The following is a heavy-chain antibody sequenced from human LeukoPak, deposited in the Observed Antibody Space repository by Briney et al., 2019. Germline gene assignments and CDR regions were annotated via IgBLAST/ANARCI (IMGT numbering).Heavy chain of an antibody. Sequence: PGGSLRLSCAASGFTFGTYWMNWVRQAPGKGLEWVANIKQDGSEKYYVDSVKGRFTLSRDSAKNSLYLQMNSLRAGDTAVYYCARAEWSNWYFDLWGRGTLVTVSS. CDR1: GFTFGTYW. J-gene: IGHJ2*01. D-gene: IGHD3-3*01. CDR2: IKQDGSEK. CDR3: ARAEWSNWYFDL. V-gene: IGHV3-7*03.